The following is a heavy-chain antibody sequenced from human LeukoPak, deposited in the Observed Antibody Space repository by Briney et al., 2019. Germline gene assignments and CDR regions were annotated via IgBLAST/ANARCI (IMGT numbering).Heavy chain of an antibody. CDR3: ARDGSSSGWYYFDY. J-gene: IGHJ4*02. CDR1: GFTFSSYS. D-gene: IGHD6-19*01. V-gene: IGHV3-21*01. Sequence: GGSLRLSCAASGFTFSSYSTNWVRQAPGKGLEWVSSISSSSSYIYYADSVKGRFTISRDNAKNSLYLQMNSLRAEDTAVYYCARDGSSSGWYYFDYWGQGTLVTVSS. CDR2: ISSSSSYI.